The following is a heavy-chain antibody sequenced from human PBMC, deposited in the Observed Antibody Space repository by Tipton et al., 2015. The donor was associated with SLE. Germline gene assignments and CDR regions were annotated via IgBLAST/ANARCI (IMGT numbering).Heavy chain of an antibody. CDR1: GCPISSATCF. CDR2: IYYTGST. Sequence: TLSLTCTVSGCPISSATCFWGWIRQPPGKGLEWIGSIYYTGSTYNNPSLNSRVAISVDTSKNQFSLKLSSVTAADTAVYYCATNGHGETYEFFTEYLRHWGQGTLVTVSS. V-gene: IGHV4-39*01. J-gene: IGHJ1*01. CDR3: ATNGHGETYEFFTEYLRH. D-gene: IGHD5-12*01.